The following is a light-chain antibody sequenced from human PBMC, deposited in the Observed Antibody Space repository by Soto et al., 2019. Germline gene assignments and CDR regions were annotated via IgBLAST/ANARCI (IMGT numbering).Light chain of an antibody. J-gene: IGKJ4*01. CDR1: QSITNY. Sequence: DIQMTQSPSSLSASVGDRVTITCRASQSITNYLNWYQQKVGKAPQLLIYAASTLQIGVPSRFSGIGSGTDFTLTINNLHPEDFATYYCQQSYSRPITFGGGTKVE. CDR2: AAS. CDR3: QQSYSRPIT. V-gene: IGKV1-39*01.